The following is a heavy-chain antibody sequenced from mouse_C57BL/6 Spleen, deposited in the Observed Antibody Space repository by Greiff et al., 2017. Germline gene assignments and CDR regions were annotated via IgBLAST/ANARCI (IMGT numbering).Heavy chain of an antibody. CDR2: ISDGGSYT. J-gene: IGHJ1*03. V-gene: IGHV5-4*01. CDR1: GFTFSSYA. Sequence: EVQRVESGGGLVKPGGSLKLSCAASGFTFSSYAMSWVRQTPEKRLEWVATISDGGSYTYYPDNVKGRFTISRDNAKNNLYLQMSHLKSEDTAMYYWAGDGTTVVATEWYFDVWGTGTTVTVSS. CDR3: AGDGTTVVATEWYFDV. D-gene: IGHD1-1*01.